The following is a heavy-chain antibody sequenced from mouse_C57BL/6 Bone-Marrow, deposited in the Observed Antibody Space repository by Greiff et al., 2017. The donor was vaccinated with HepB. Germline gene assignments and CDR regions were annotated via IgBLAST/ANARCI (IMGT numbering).Heavy chain of an antibody. Sequence: EVQLQQSGPVLVKPGASVKMSCKASGYTFTDYYINWVKQSHGKSLEWIGVINPYNGGTSYNQKFKGKATLTVDKSSSTAYMELNSLTSEDSAVYYCAREGVREGDYWGQGTTLTVSS. CDR2: INPYNGGT. CDR3: AREGVREGDY. J-gene: IGHJ2*01. CDR1: GYTFTDYY. D-gene: IGHD2-14*01. V-gene: IGHV1-19*01.